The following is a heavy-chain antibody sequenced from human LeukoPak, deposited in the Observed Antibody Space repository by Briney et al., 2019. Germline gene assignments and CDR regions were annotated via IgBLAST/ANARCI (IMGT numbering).Heavy chain of an antibody. CDR3: ARASNVLRFLEWLPPDY. CDR2: INPNSGGT. J-gene: IGHJ4*02. D-gene: IGHD3-3*01. CDR1: GYTFTGYY. Sequence: ASVTVSCKASGYTFTGYYMHWVRQAPGQGLEWMGRINPNSGGTNYAQKFQGRVTMTRDTSISTAYMELSRLRSDDTAVYYCARASNVLRFLEWLPPDYWGQGTLVTVSS. V-gene: IGHV1-2*06.